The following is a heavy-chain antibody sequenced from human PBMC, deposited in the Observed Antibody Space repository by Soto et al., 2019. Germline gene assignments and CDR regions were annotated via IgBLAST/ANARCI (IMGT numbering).Heavy chain of an antibody. V-gene: IGHV1-8*01. Sequence: QVQLVQSGAEVKKPGASVKVSCKASGYTFTNYDINWVRQATGQGLEWMGWMNPKSGDTGSVQKFQDRVTMTRVTSTNTAYMELTSLRSEDTAIYYCARSSCDCTSCYTRGYNWFDPWGQGTLVTVSS. CDR3: ARSSCDCTSCYTRGYNWFDP. J-gene: IGHJ5*02. CDR1: GYTFTNYD. D-gene: IGHD2-2*02. CDR2: MNPKSGDT.